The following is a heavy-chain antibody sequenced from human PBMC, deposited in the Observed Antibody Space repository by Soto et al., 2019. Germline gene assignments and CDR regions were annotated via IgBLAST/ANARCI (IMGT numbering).Heavy chain of an antibody. CDR3: AKGEVRGIIPSYFDY. CDR2: ISNYGSNE. Sequence: PAGSMRLSCTGSGFTFRWFGMNWVRQSPGKGLEWVARISNYGSNEYYVDSVKGRFTISRDNSKNTLYLQMDSLRAEDTAVYYCAKGEVRGIIPSYFDYWGLGTLVTVSS. CDR1: GFTFRWFG. V-gene: IGHV3-30*18. D-gene: IGHD3-10*01. J-gene: IGHJ4*02.